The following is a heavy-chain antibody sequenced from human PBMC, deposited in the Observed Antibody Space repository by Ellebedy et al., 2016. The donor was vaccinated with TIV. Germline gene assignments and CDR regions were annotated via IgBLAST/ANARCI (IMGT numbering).Heavy chain of an antibody. CDR1: GFSFSSYG. CDR3: ARDPVGVGPAFDI. V-gene: IGHV3-30*03. Sequence: GESLKISCATSGFSFSSYGMQWVRQAPGKGLEWVAVISDDGSHKYYADSVKGRFTISRDNSKDTLYLQVNSLRAEDTAVYYCARDPVGVGPAFDIWGQGTMVTVSS. D-gene: IGHD4-23*01. J-gene: IGHJ3*02. CDR2: ISDDGSHK.